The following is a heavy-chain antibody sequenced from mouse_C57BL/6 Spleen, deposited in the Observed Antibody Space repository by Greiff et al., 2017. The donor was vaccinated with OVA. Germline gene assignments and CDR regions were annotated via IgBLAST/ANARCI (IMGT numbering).Heavy chain of an antibody. CDR3: ARDRYGSSYGSFDY. D-gene: IGHD1-1*01. CDR2: ISYDGSN. V-gene: IGHV3-6*01. Sequence: EVQLQQSGPGLVKPSQSLSLTCSVTGYSITSGYYWNWIRQFPGNKLEWMGYISYDGSNNYNPSLKNRISITRDTSKNQFFLKLNSVTTEDTATYYCARDRYGSSYGSFDYWGQGTTLTVSS. J-gene: IGHJ2*01. CDR1: GYSITSGYY.